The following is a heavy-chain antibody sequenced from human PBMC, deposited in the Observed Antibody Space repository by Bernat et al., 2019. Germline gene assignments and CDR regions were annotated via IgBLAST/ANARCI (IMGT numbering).Heavy chain of an antibody. Sequence: EVQLVESGGGLVQTGGSLRLSCAASGFTFSRHYMSWVRQAPGKGLEWVANIKQDGSEKYYVDSVKGRFTISRDNAKNSLYLEMNSLRAEDTAVYYCARDREPSRYYGLDVWGQGTTVTVSS. CDR1: GFTFSRHY. CDR2: IKQDGSEK. D-gene: IGHD1-26*01. J-gene: IGHJ6*02. CDR3: ARDREPSRYYGLDV. V-gene: IGHV3-7*03.